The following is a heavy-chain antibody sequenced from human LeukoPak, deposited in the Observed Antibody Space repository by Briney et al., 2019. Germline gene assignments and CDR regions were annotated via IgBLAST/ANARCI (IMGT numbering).Heavy chain of an antibody. CDR1: GFTFSSHG. J-gene: IGHJ6*03. Sequence: PGGSLRLSCAASGFTFSSHGMNWVRQPPGKGLEWIGEINHSGSTNYNPSLKSRVTISVDTSKNQFSLKLSSVTAADTAVYYCARSYYYYMDVWGKGTTVTVSS. CDR2: INHSGST. V-gene: IGHV4-34*01. CDR3: ARSYYYYMDV.